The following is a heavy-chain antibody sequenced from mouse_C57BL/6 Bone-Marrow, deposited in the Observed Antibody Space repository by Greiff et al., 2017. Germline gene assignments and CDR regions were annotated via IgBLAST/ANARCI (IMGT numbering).Heavy chain of an antibody. D-gene: IGHD1-1*01. J-gene: IGHJ1*03. CDR1: GYTFTSYD. CDR2: IYPRDGST. V-gene: IGHV1-85*01. CDR3: ARLEFDGSSGDWYFDV. Sequence: VKLVESGPELVKPGASVKLSCKASGYTFTSYDINWVKQRPGQGLEWIGWIYPRDGSTKYNAKFKGKATLTVDTSSSTAYMELHSLTSEDSAVYFCARLEFDGSSGDWYFDVWGTGTTVTVSS.